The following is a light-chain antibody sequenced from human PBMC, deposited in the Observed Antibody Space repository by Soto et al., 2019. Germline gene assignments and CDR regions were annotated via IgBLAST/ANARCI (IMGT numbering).Light chain of an antibody. J-gene: IGKJ1*01. Sequence: DIQMTQSPSTLSATVGDRVTITCRASQSISSWLAWYQQKPGKAPKLLIYKASSLESGVPSRFSGSGSGTDFTLTISSLQPEDFATYYCQQYDSYSWTFGQGTMVDI. CDR2: KAS. CDR1: QSISSW. V-gene: IGKV1-5*03. CDR3: QQYDSYSWT.